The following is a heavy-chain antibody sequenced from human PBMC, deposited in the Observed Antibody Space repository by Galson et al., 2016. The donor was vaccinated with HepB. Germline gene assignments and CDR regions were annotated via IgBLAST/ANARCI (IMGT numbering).Heavy chain of an antibody. V-gene: IGHV3-23*01. CDR1: GFTFSNNG. CDR3: AKRYSGGQYYFDY. D-gene: IGHD2-21*01. CDR2: FGVSVNT. J-gene: IGHJ4*02. Sequence: SLRLSCATSGFTFSNNGMSWVRQAPGKGLEWVSTFGVSVNTYYADSVKGRFTISRDNSKNALWLQMNSLRAEDTAVYYCAKRYSGGQYYFDYWGQGTLVTVSS.